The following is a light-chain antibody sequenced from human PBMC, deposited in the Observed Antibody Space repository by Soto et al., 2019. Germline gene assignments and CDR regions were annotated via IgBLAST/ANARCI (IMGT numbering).Light chain of an antibody. V-gene: IGKV3-15*01. J-gene: IGKJ3*01. Sequence: EVVMTQSPATLSVSPGDRVTLSCRASESALRNLAWYHQKPGQGPSLLIYYASTRATGVPDRFTDSESGTEFTLTISSRQSEDFEVYHSQYYSNWPPTFGPGTNVEIK. CDR2: YAS. CDR1: ESALRN. CDR3: QYYSNWPPT.